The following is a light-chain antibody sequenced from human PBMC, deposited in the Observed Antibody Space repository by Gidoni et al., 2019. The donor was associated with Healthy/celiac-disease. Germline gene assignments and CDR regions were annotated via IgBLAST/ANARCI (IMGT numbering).Light chain of an antibody. Sequence: DIQMTQSPSSRSASVGDRVTIPCRASQSISSYLNWYQQKPGKAPKLLIYAASSLQSGVPSRFSGSGSGTDFTLTISSLQPEDFATYYCQQSYSTPRTFGQGTKVEIK. V-gene: IGKV1-39*01. CDR1: QSISSY. CDR3: QQSYSTPRT. J-gene: IGKJ1*01. CDR2: AAS.